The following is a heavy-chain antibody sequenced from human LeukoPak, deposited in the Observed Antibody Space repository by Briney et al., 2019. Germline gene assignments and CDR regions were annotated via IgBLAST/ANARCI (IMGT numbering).Heavy chain of an antibody. Sequence: GGSLRLSCSASGFTFSNYWMSWVRQTPEKGLEWVAHIKEDGSEKYYVDSVKGRFTISRDNAKNSLFLQMDSLGAEDTALYYCAKDSYYYGSGSFGDYWGQGTLVTVSS. CDR2: IKEDGSEK. CDR3: AKDSYYYGSGSFGDY. J-gene: IGHJ4*02. V-gene: IGHV3-7*03. D-gene: IGHD3-10*01. CDR1: GFTFSNYW.